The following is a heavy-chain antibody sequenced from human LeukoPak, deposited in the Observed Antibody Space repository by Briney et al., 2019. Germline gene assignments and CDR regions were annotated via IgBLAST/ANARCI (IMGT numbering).Heavy chain of an antibody. J-gene: IGHJ3*02. Sequence: SVKVSCKASGGTFSSYAISWVRQAPGQGLEWMGRIIPIFGTANYAQKFQGRVAITTDESTSTAYMELSSLRSEDTAVYYCAREASKGYCSGGSCYSVDAFDIWGQGTMVTVSS. CDR2: IIPIFGTA. V-gene: IGHV1-69*05. CDR1: GGTFSSYA. D-gene: IGHD2-15*01. CDR3: AREASKGYCSGGSCYSVDAFDI.